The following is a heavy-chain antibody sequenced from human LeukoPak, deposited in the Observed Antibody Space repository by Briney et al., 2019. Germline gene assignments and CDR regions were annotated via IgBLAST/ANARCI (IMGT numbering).Heavy chain of an antibody. Sequence: GGSLRLSCAASGFTFSNAWMSWVRQAPGKGLEWVGRIKSKTDGGTTDYAAPVKGRFTISRDDSKNTLYLQMNSLRAEDTAIYYCAKEVLVVIESYFDHWGQGSLVTVSS. CDR2: IKSKTDGGTT. V-gene: IGHV3-15*01. D-gene: IGHD3-22*01. CDR1: GFTFSNAW. CDR3: AKEVLVVIESYFDH. J-gene: IGHJ4*02.